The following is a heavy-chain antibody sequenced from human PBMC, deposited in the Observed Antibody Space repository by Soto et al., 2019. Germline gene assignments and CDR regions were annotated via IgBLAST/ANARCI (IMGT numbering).Heavy chain of an antibody. CDR1: GFIFSSYG. D-gene: IGHD1-26*01. V-gene: IGHV3-30*03. J-gene: IGHJ4*02. CDR2: ISYDGSNK. Sequence: QVQLVESGGGVVQPGRSLRLSCAASGFIFSSYGMHWVRQAPGKGLEWVAVISYDGSNKYYADSVKGRFTISRDNSKHTLYLQMNSLRAEDTAVYYCARSPYSVSYLAYFDYWGQGTLVSVSS. CDR3: ARSPYSVSYLAYFDY.